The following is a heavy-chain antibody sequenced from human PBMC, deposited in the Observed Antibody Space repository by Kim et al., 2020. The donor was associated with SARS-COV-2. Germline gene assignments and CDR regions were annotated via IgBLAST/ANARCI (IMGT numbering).Heavy chain of an antibody. CDR3: ARGHGDLWLMYGGNLHWFDP. CDR2: IYYSGST. CDR1: GGSISSYY. V-gene: IGHV4-59*01. D-gene: IGHD6-19*01. J-gene: IGHJ5*02. Sequence: SETLSLTCTVSGGSISSYYWSWIRQPPGKGLEWIGYIYYSGSTNYNPSLKSRVTISVDTSKNQFSLKLSSVTAADTAVYYCARGHGDLWLMYGGNLHWFDPWGQGTLVTVSS.